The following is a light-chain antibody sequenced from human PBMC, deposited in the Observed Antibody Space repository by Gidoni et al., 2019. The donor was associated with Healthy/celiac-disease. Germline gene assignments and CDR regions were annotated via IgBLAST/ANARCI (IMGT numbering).Light chain of an antibody. Sequence: IHMPHSPSSLSPSVGDSVTIPCRASQCISKYLAWYQQKPGTVPKLLIYAASTLQSGVPSRFSGSGSGTDFTLTISRLQPEDVATYYCQKYNSAPWTFGQGTKVEIK. J-gene: IGKJ1*01. CDR1: QCISKY. CDR3: QKYNSAPWT. CDR2: AAS. V-gene: IGKV1-27*01.